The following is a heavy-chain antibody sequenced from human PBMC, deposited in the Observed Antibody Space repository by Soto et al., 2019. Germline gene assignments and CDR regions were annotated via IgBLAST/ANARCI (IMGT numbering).Heavy chain of an antibody. CDR3: ARGPYYDFWSGYYNPYFDY. D-gene: IGHD3-3*01. CDR1: GGTFSRNT. Sequence: GASVKVSCKASGGTFSRNTISWVRQAPGQGLEWMGGIMPIFGSANYAQKFQGRVTITADENTRTAYMELSRLRSDDTAVYYCARGPYYDFWSGYYNPYFDYWGQGTLVTVSS. J-gene: IGHJ4*02. V-gene: IGHV1-69*13. CDR2: IMPIFGSA.